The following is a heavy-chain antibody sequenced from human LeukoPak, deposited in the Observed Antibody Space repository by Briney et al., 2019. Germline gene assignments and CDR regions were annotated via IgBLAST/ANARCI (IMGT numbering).Heavy chain of an antibody. J-gene: IGHJ4*02. D-gene: IGHD3-3*01. V-gene: IGHV1-18*01. Sequence: ASVKVSCKASGYTFINYGLTWVRQAPGQGLEWMGWISTYDNKTDYAQNLQGRVTMTTDTSTSTVYMELRSLRSDDTGVYFCARTFKSGLGSYSAYDSWGQGTLVTVSS. CDR2: ISTYDNKT. CDR3: ARTFKSGLGSYSAYDS. CDR1: GYTFINYG.